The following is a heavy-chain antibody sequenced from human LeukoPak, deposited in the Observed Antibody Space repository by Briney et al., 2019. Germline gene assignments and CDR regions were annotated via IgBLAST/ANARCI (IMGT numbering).Heavy chain of an antibody. V-gene: IGHV1-69*04. CDR2: IIPIFGIA. CDR1: GGTFSSHA. CDR3: ARGRCSSTSCPFDY. J-gene: IGHJ4*02. D-gene: IGHD2-2*01. Sequence: SVKVSCKASGGTFSSHAISWVRQAPGQGLEWMGRIIPIFGIANYAQKFQGRVTITADKSTSTAYMELSSLRSVDTAVYYCARGRCSSTSCPFDYWGQGTLVTVSS.